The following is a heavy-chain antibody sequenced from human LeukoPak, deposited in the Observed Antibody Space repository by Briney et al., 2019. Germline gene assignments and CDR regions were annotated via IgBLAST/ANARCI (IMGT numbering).Heavy chain of an antibody. D-gene: IGHD3-10*01. J-gene: IGHJ4*02. Sequence: SETLSLTCAVYGGSFSGYYWSWIRKPPGKGLEWIGEINHSGSTNYNPSLKSRVTISVDTSKNQFSLKLSSVTAADTAVYYCARRRQRAGPSFDYWGQGTLVTVSS. V-gene: IGHV4-34*01. CDR3: ARRRQRAGPSFDY. CDR1: GGSFSGYY. CDR2: INHSGST.